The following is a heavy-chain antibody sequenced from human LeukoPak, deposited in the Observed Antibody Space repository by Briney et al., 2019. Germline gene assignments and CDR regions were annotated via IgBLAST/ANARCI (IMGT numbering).Heavy chain of an antibody. CDR3: ARAPSGATANY. D-gene: IGHD5-12*01. V-gene: IGHV3-21*01. J-gene: IGHJ4*02. CDR1: GFTFSSYG. Sequence: PGGSLRLSCAASGFTFSSYGMHWVRQAPGKGLEWVSSISSSSSYIYYADSVKGRFTISRDNAKNSLYLQMNSLRAEDTAVYYCARAPSGATANYWGQGTLVTVSS. CDR2: ISSSSSYI.